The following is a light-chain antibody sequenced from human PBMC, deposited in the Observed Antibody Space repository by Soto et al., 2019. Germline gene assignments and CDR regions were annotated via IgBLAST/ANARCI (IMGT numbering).Light chain of an antibody. CDR1: QSVTNSY. J-gene: IGKJ5*01. CDR3: QQYGNSPIT. CDR2: GAS. Sequence: EIVLTQSPGTLSLSPGERATLSCRASQSVTNSYLAWYQQKPGQAPRFLIYGASSRATGIPDRFSGGGSGTDFTLTISRLEPEDFAVYYCQQYGNSPITFGQGTRLEI. V-gene: IGKV3-20*01.